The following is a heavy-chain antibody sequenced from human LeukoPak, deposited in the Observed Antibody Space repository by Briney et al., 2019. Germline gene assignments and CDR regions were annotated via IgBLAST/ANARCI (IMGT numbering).Heavy chain of an antibody. Sequence: ASVKVSCKASGYIFTSSYIHWVRQAPGQGLEWMGWVNPNSGGTASAEKFQDRITMSRDRSITTSYMELSRLTSDDTALYYCARGGSSSWADALDIWGLGTMVTVSS. D-gene: IGHD6-13*01. V-gene: IGHV1-2*02. J-gene: IGHJ3*02. CDR3: ARGGSSSWADALDI. CDR2: VNPNSGGT. CDR1: GYIFTSSY.